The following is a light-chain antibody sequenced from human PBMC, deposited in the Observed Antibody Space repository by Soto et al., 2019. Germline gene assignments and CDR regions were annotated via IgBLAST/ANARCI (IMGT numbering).Light chain of an antibody. Sequence: QCVLTQPPSESGTPGQRVAISCSGGSSDIGSNPVNWYLHLPGAAPKLLIYRDNQRPSGVPDRFSGSKSGTSASLTISGLQSEDEADYFCSAWDDSIYGPVFGGGTKVTVL. J-gene: IGLJ2*01. CDR1: SSDIGSNP. CDR3: SAWDDSIYGPV. CDR2: RDN. V-gene: IGLV1-44*01.